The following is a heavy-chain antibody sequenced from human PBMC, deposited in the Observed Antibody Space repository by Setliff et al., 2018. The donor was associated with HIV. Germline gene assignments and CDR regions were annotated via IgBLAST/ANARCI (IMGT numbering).Heavy chain of an antibody. CDR1: GYIITGYL. V-gene: IGHV1-18*04. Sequence: ASVKVSCKASGYIITGYLIHWVRQAPGQELQWMGWSHTYNGNVNYARKFRGRVTMTTDASTNTAFMELSNLRSDDTAIYYCAREFSWSAFFFDSWGQGTQVTVSS. D-gene: IGHD2-8*02. CDR2: SHTYNGNV. CDR3: AREFSWSAFFFDS. J-gene: IGHJ4*02.